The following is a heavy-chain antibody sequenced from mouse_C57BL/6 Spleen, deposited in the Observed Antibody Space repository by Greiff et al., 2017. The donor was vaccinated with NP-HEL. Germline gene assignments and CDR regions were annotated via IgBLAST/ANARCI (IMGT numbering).Heavy chain of an antibody. D-gene: IGHD1-3*01. Sequence: EVKLVESGGGLVQPGGSMKLSCVASGFTFSNYWMNWVRQSPEKGLEWVAQIRLKSDNYATHYAESVKGRFTISRDDSKSSVYLQMNNLRAEDTGIYYCTGGHKEYFDVWGTGTTVTVSS. CDR2: IRLKSDNYAT. CDR3: TGGHKEYFDV. V-gene: IGHV6-3*01. J-gene: IGHJ1*03. CDR1: GFTFSNYW.